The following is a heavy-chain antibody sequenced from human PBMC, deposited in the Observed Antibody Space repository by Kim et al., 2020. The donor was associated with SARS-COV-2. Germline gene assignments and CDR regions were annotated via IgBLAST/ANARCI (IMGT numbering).Heavy chain of an antibody. CDR3: ARALENYYGSSGWFDP. Sequence: SETLSLTCTVSGGSISSGGYYWSWIRQHPGKGLEWIGYIYYSGSTYYNPSLKSRVTISVDTSKNQFSLKLSSVTAADTAVYYCARALENYYGSSGWFDPWGQGTLVTVSS. CDR2: IYYSGST. CDR1: GGSISSGGYY. D-gene: IGHD3-10*01. V-gene: IGHV4-31*03. J-gene: IGHJ5*02.